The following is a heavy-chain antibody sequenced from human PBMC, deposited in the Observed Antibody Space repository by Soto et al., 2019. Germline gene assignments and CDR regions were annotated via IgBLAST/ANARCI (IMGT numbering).Heavy chain of an antibody. D-gene: IGHD5-18*01. V-gene: IGHV4-59*01. CDR3: ARANTAMGPIDY. CDR1: GGSISSYY. CDR2: IYYSGST. Sequence: KPSETLSLTCTVSGGSISSYYWSWIRQPPGKGLEWIGYIYYSGSTNYNPSLKSRVTISVDTSKNQFSLKLSSVTAADTAVYYCARANTAMGPIDYWGQGTLVTVSS. J-gene: IGHJ4*02.